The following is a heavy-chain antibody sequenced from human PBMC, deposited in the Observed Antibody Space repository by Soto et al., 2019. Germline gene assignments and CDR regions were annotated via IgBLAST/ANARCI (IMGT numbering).Heavy chain of an antibody. J-gene: IGHJ6*02. Sequence: GGSLRLSCAASGFTFSSYGMHWVRQAPGKGLEWVAVISYDGSNKYYADSVKGRFTISRDNSKNTLYLQMNSLRAEDTAVYYCARDFGSYGYDYYYGMDVWGQGTTVTVSS. CDR3: ARDFGSYGYDYYYGMDV. CDR1: GFTFSSYG. V-gene: IGHV3-30*03. D-gene: IGHD5-18*01. CDR2: ISYDGSNK.